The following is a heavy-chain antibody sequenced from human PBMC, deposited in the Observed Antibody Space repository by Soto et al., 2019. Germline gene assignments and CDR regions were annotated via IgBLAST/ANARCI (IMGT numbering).Heavy chain of an antibody. CDR3: AKYHSSSSFNWFDP. J-gene: IGHJ5*02. D-gene: IGHD6-13*01. CDR1: GFTFSSYA. CDR2: ISGSGGST. V-gene: IGHV3-23*01. Sequence: PVGSLRLSCAASGFTFSSYAMSWVRQAPGKGLEWVSAISGSGGSTYYADSVKGRFTISRDNSKNTLYLQMNSLRAEDTAVYYCAKYHSSSSFNWFDPWGQGTLVTVSS.